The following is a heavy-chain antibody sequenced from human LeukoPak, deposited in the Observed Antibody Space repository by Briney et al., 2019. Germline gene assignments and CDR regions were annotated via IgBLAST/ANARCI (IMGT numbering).Heavy chain of an antibody. CDR3: ARAHYDYYGSGSPNNWFDP. CDR1: GYTFTSYD. J-gene: IGHJ5*02. D-gene: IGHD3-10*01. CDR2: MNPNSGNT. V-gene: IGHV1-8*01. Sequence: GASVKVSCEASGYTFTSYDINWVRQATGQGLEWMGWMNPNSGNTGYAQKFQGRVTMTRNTSISTAYMELSSLRSEDTAVYYCARAHYDYYGSGSPNNWFDPWGQGTLVTVSS.